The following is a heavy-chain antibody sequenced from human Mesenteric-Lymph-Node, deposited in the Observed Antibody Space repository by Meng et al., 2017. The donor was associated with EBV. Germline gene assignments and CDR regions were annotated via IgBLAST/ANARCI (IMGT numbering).Heavy chain of an antibody. CDR3: ASSPRYCSGGSCYSTLDP. D-gene: IGHD2-15*01. J-gene: IGHJ5*02. CDR1: GGSISSGGYS. Sequence: QLQLQESGSGLVKPSQXLSLTCAVXGGSISSGGYSWSWIRQPPGKGLEWIGYIYHSGSTYYNPSLKSRVTISVDRSKNQFSLKLSSVTAADTAVYYCASSPRYCSGGSCYSTLDPWGQGTLVTVSS. CDR2: IYHSGST. V-gene: IGHV4-30-2*01.